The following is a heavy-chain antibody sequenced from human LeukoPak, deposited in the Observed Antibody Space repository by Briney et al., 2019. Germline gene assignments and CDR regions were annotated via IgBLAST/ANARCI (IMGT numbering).Heavy chain of an antibody. Sequence: GGSLRLSCAASGFTFSSYSMNWVRQAPGKGLEWVSSISSSSSYIYYADSVKGRFTISRGNAKNSLFLQMNSLRADDTAVYYCARDSDSSGWLDYYMDVWGKGTTVIISS. D-gene: IGHD6-19*01. J-gene: IGHJ6*03. V-gene: IGHV3-21*01. CDR3: ARDSDSSGWLDYYMDV. CDR2: ISSSSSYI. CDR1: GFTFSSYS.